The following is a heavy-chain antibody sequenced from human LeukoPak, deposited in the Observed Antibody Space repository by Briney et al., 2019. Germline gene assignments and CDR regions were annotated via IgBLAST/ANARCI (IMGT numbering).Heavy chain of an antibody. D-gene: IGHD4-17*01. CDR2: IYPGDSDT. CDR3: ARHYSDHLDY. Sequence: GESLKISCKGSGQSFTNYWIGWVRQMPGKGLEWLGIIYPGDSDTRYSPSFQGQVTISADKSISTTYLHWSSLRASDTAMHYCARHYSDHLDYWGQGTLVTVSS. V-gene: IGHV5-51*01. CDR1: GQSFTNYW. J-gene: IGHJ4*02.